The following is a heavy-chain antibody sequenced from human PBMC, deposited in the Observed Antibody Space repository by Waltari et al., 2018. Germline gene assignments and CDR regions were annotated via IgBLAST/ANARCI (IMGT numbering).Heavy chain of an antibody. J-gene: IGHJ4*02. CDR1: GYSISSGSY. V-gene: IGHV4-38-2*02. CDR2: IYHSGST. Sequence: QVQLQESGPGLVKPSETLSLPCTVSGYSISSGSYWCWIRQPPGKGLEWIGSIYHSGSTNYNPSLKSRVTISVDTSKNQFSLKLSSVTAADTAVYYCEYGDYPYYFDYWGQGTLVTVSS. D-gene: IGHD4-17*01. CDR3: EYGDYPYYFDY.